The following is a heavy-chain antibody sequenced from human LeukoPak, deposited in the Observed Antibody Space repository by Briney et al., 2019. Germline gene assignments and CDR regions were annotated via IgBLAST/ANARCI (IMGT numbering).Heavy chain of an antibody. CDR1: GGSISSSSYY. V-gene: IGHV4-39*07. D-gene: IGHD6-13*01. J-gene: IGHJ4*02. CDR3: AREPGIAAAGRMDY. Sequence: SGTLSLTCTVSGGSISSSSYYWGWIRQPPGKGLEWIGSIYYSGGTYYNPSLKSRVTISVDTSKNQFSLKLSSVTAADTAVYYCAREPGIAAAGRMDYWGQGTLVTVSS. CDR2: IYYSGGT.